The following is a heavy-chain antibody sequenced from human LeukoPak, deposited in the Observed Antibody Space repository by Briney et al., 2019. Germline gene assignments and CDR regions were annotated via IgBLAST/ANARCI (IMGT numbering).Heavy chain of an antibody. J-gene: IGHJ6*03. D-gene: IGHD2-21*02. Sequence: PGGSLRLSCAASGFTFSSYSMNWVRQAPGKGPEWVSYISSSSSTIYYADSVKGRFTISRDNAKNSLYLQMNSLRAEDTAVYYCARGLTPYYYYYMDVRGKGTTVTVSS. CDR1: GFTFSSYS. CDR3: ARGLTPYYYYYMDV. CDR2: ISSSSSTI. V-gene: IGHV3-48*04.